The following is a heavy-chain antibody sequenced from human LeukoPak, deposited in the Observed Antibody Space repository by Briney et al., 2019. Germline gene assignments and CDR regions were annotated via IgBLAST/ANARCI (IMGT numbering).Heavy chain of an antibody. D-gene: IGHD1-1*01. CDR1: GGSFSGYY. V-gene: IGHV4-34*01. CDR3: VGNNYNWNHY. Sequence: SETLSLTCAVYGGSFSGYYWSWIRQPPGKGLEWIGEINHSGSTNYNPSLKSRVTISVDTSKNQFSLNLISVTAADTAVYYCVGNNYNWNHYWGQGTLVTVSS. CDR2: INHSGST. J-gene: IGHJ4*02.